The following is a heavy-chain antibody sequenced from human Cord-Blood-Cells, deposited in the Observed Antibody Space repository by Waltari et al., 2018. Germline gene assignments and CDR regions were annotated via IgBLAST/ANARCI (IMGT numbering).Heavy chain of an antibody. J-gene: IGHJ4*02. CDR3: ARQPRITIFGVVISAFDY. CDR1: GGSISSSSYY. Sequence: QLQLQESGPGLVKPSETLSLTCTVSGGSISSSSYYWRWNRQPPGKGLAWIGSIYYSGSTYYNPSLKSRVTISVDTSKNQFSLKLSSVTAADTAVYYCARQPRITIFGVVISAFDYWGQGTLVTVSS. V-gene: IGHV4-39*01. CDR2: IYYSGST. D-gene: IGHD3-3*01.